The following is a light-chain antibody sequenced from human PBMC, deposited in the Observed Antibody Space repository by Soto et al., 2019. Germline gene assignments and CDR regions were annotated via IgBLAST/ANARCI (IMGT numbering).Light chain of an antibody. J-gene: IGKJ2*01. V-gene: IGKV4-1*01. CDR1: QNVLYSANNKNS. CDR3: QTYHSSHYT. CDR2: WAS. Sequence: DVVMTQSPDSLAVSLGEMDTPSCKSSQNVLYSANNKNSLAWYQQQPGQHPKVLIYWASTRESGVPDRFSGRGSKTTFTLTVSSLQSEDVAIYYCQTYHSSHYTFGQGTKLEI.